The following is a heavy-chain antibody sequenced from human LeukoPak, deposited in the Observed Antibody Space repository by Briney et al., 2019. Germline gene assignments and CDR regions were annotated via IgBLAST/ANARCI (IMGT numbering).Heavy chain of an antibody. CDR2: ISGSGGST. CDR3: AKDYRSYYYGSGVLFDY. V-gene: IGHV3-23*01. Sequence: GGSLRLSCAASGFTFSSYAMSWVRQAPGKGLEWVSAISGSGGSTHYADSVKGRFTISRDNSKNTLYLQMNSLRAEDTAVYYCAKDYRSYYYGSGVLFDYWGQGTLVTVSS. D-gene: IGHD3-10*01. J-gene: IGHJ4*02. CDR1: GFTFSSYA.